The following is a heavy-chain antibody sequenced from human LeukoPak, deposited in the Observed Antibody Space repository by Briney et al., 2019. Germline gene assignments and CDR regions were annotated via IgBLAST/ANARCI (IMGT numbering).Heavy chain of an antibody. D-gene: IGHD3-10*01. CDR3: AKGHGTMVREGGMDV. J-gene: IGHJ6*02. V-gene: IGHV1-69*05. CDR1: GGTFSSYA. Sequence: SVKVSCKASGGTFSSYAISWVRQAPGQGLEWMGGIIPIFGTANYAQKFQGRVTITTDESTSTAYMELSSLRSEDTAVYYCAKGHGTMVREGGMDVWGQGTTVTVSS. CDR2: IIPIFGTA.